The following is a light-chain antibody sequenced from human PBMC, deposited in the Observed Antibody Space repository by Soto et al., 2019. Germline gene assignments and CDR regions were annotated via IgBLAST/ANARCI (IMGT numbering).Light chain of an antibody. CDR2: GAS. V-gene: IGKV3-15*01. CDR3: QQYTNWPPNT. CDR1: QRVYSN. J-gene: IGKJ5*01. Sequence: EILMTQSPDTLSVSPGESATLSCRASQRVYSNLAWYQQRPGQAPRLLIYGASTRATGVPARFSGRGSGTEFTLTISSLQSEDFAVYYCQQYTNWPPNTFGQGTRLVMK.